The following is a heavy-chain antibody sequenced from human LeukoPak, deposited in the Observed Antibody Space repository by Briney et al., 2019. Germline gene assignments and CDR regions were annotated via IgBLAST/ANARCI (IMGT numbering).Heavy chain of an antibody. D-gene: IGHD6-13*01. CDR2: IYSGGST. V-gene: IGHV3-66*01. J-gene: IGHJ5*02. CDR1: GFTVSSNY. Sequence: GGSLRLSCAASGFTVSSNYMSWVRQAPGKGLEWVSVIYSGGSTYYADSVKGRFTISRDNSKNTLYLQMNSLRAEDTAVYYCARDIGGIAARGWFDPWGQGTLVTVSP. CDR3: ARDIGGIAARGWFDP.